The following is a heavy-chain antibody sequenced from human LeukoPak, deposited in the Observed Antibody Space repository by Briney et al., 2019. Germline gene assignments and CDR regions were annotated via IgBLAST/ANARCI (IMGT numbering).Heavy chain of an antibody. J-gene: IGHJ2*01. CDR2: IYYSGST. V-gene: IGHV4-31*03. D-gene: IGHD3-22*01. CDR3: ARADYYDSSGYRQNWYFDL. CDR1: GGSISSGGYY. Sequence: SETLSLTCTVSGGSISSGGYYWSWIRQHPGKGLEWIGYIYYSGSTYYNPSLKSRVTISVDTSKNQFSLKLSSVTAADTAVYCCARADYYDSSGYRQNWYFDLWGRGTLVTVSS.